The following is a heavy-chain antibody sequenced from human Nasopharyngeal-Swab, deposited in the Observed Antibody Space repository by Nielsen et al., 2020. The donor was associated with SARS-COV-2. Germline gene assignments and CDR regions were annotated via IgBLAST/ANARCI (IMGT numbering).Heavy chain of an antibody. J-gene: IGHJ4*02. CDR3: ARGGWGFDY. CDR1: GFTFSSYS. D-gene: IGHD6-19*01. Sequence: GESLKISCAASGFTFSSYSMNWVRQAPGKGLEWVSSISSSSSYIYYADSVKGRFTISRDNAKNSLYLQMSSLRAEDTAVYYCARGGWGFDYWGQGTLVTVSS. CDR2: ISSSSSYI. V-gene: IGHV3-21*01.